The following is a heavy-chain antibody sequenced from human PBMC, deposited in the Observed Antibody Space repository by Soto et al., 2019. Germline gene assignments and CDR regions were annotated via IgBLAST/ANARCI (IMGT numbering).Heavy chain of an antibody. Sequence: SVKVSCKASAITFSSYALSWVRQAPGQGLEWMGGIIPIFGTANYAQKFQGRVTITADNSTSTAYMELSSLRSEYTAMYYCARDLRVGIAGRLNYYYYGMDVWGQGTTVTVS. CDR2: IIPIFGTA. D-gene: IGHD6-6*01. J-gene: IGHJ6*02. CDR3: ARDLRVGIAGRLNYYYYGMDV. CDR1: AITFSSYA. V-gene: IGHV1-69*06.